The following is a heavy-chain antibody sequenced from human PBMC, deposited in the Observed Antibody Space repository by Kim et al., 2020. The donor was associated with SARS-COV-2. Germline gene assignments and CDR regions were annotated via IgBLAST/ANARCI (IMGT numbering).Heavy chain of an antibody. J-gene: IGHJ4*02. CDR3: AHRLHTNDYLYYFYY. V-gene: IGHV2-5*02. CDR2: IYWDDDK. Sequence: SGPTLVNPTQTLTLTCTFSGFSLSTSGVGVGWIRQPPGKALEWLALIYWDDDKRYSPSLKSRLTITKDTSKNHVVLTMTNMDPVDTATYYCAHRLHTNDYLYYFYYWGQGTLVTVSS. CDR1: GFSLSTSGVG. D-gene: IGHD2-8*01.